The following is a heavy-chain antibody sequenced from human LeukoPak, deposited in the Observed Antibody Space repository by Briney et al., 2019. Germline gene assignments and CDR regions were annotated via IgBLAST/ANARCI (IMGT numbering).Heavy chain of an antibody. CDR3: AREPPESYHFDY. V-gene: IGHV1-46*01. CDR1: GYTFSGFY. D-gene: IGHD2-2*01. CDR2: IKVSGGRT. J-gene: IGHJ4*02. Sequence: ASVKVSCKASGYTFSGFYVHWVRQAPGQGLEWMGIIKVSGGRTDYAQKFQGRVTMIRDMSTSTVYMELSNLRSEDTAVYYCAREPPESYHFDYWGQGTLVTVSS.